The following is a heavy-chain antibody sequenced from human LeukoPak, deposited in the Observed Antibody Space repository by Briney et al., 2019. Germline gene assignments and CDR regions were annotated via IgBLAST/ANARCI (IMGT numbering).Heavy chain of an antibody. CDR3: ARGGLWFGEFFY. V-gene: IGHV4-34*01. J-gene: IGHJ4*02. D-gene: IGHD3-10*01. Sequence: SETLSLTCAVYGESFSGYYWSWIRQPPGKGLEWIGEINHSGSTNYNPSLKSRVTISVDTSKNQFSLKLSSVTAADTAVYYCARGGLWFGEFFYWGQGTLVTVSS. CDR1: GESFSGYY. CDR2: INHSGST.